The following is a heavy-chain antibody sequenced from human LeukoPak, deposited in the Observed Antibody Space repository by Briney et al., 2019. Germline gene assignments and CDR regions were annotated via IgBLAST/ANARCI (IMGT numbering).Heavy chain of an antibody. D-gene: IGHD3-22*01. J-gene: IGHJ3*02. V-gene: IGHV4-31*02. Sequence: SQTLSLTWTVSGGSISSGGYYWSWIRQHPGKGLEWIGYINYSGNIYYNPSLKSRVIISVDTSKNQFSLKLSSVTAADTAVYYCVRDGDYYDSSGSVRAFDIWGQGTMITVSS. CDR2: INYSGNI. CDR1: GGSISSGGYY. CDR3: VRDGDYYDSSGSVRAFDI.